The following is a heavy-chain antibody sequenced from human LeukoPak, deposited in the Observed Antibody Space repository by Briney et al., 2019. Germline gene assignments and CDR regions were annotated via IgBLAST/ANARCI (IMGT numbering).Heavy chain of an antibody. J-gene: IGHJ4*02. CDR1: GFTFSSYG. CDR3: ARELGDYDYVWGSYRRYYFDY. D-gene: IGHD3-16*02. V-gene: IGHV3-33*01. CDR2: IWYDGSNK. Sequence: GGSLRLSCAASGFTFSSYGMHWVRQAPGKGLEWVAVIWYDGSNKYYADSVKGRFTISRDNSKNTLYLQMNSLSAEDTAVYYCARELGDYDYVWGSYRRYYFDYWGQGTLVTVSS.